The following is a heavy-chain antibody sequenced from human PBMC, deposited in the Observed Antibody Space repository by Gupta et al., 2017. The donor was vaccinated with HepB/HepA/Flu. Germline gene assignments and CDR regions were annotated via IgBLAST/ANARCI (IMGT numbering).Heavy chain of an antibody. D-gene: IGHD6-25*01. CDR2: IIHIFGTA. Sequence: QVQLVQSGAEVKKPGSSVKVSCRASGGTFSSYAISWVRQAPGQGLEWSGGIIHIFGTANYAQKFQGRVTITADKSTSTAYMELSSLRSEDTAVYYCARLSGYATPPDYWGQGTLVTVSS. J-gene: IGHJ4*02. V-gene: IGHV1-69*06. CDR3: ARLSGYATPPDY. CDR1: GGTFSSYA.